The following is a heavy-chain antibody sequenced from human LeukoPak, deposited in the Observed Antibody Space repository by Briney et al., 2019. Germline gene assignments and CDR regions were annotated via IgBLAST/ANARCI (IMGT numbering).Heavy chain of an antibody. Sequence: SDTLSLTCAVSGYSISSSNWWGWIRPPPGKGLEWIGYIYYSGSTYYNPSLKSRVTMSVDTSKNQFSLKLSSVTAVGTAVYYCATLGPSAASNYWGQGTLVTVSS. J-gene: IGHJ4*02. CDR2: IYYSGST. D-gene: IGHD6-13*01. CDR3: ATLGPSAASNY. CDR1: GYSISSSNW. V-gene: IGHV4-28*01.